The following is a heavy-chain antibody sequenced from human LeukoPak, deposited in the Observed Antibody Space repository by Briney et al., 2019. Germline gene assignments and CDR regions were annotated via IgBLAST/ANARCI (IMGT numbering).Heavy chain of an antibody. V-gene: IGHV1-46*01. CDR2: INPSVGGT. J-gene: IGHJ4*02. CDR3: AREEQHQRGRHFEY. D-gene: IGHD6-13*01. CDR1: GYGFTSYY. Sequence: ASVKVSCKAFGYGFTSYYIHWVRQAPGQGLEWMGIINPSVGGTTYARKFQGRVTMTRDTSISTAYMELSRLRSDDTAVYYCAREEQHQRGRHFEYWGQGTLVTVSS.